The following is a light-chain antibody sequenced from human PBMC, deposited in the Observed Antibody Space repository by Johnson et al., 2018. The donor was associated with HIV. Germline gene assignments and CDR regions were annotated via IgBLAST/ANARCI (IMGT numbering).Light chain of an antibody. CDR1: SSTFGNSY. J-gene: IGLJ1*01. Sequence: QSVLTQPPSVSADPGQRVTISCSGASSTFGNSYISWYQLLPGSPPKLLVFKNNERPSGIPDRFSGSNSGTSATLDITGLQTGDEADYYCGTWDISLSVGYVFGTGTKVTVL. V-gene: IGLV1-51*02. CDR3: GTWDISLSVGYV. CDR2: KNN.